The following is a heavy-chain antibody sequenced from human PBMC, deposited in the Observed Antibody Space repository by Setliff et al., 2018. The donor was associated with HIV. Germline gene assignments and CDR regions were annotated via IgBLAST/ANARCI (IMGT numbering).Heavy chain of an antibody. CDR3: ARGTAYYNFWSGYSQDYYYYMDV. V-gene: IGHV4-34*01. J-gene: IGHJ6*03. CDR2: INHSGST. D-gene: IGHD3-3*01. CDR1: GGSFSGYY. Sequence: SETLSLTCAVYGGSFSGYYWSWIRQSPGKGLEWIGEINHSGSTKYNPSLKSRVTISVDTSKNQFSQKLSSVTAADTAVYYCARGTAYYNFWSGYSQDYYYYMDVWGKGTTVTVS.